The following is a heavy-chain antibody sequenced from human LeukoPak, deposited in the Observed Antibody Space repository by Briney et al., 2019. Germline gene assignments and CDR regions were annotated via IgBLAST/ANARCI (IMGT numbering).Heavy chain of an antibody. J-gene: IGHJ4*02. V-gene: IGHV3-23*01. CDR3: AKDRGYSSSWYVY. CDR2: ISGSGGST. CDR1: GFTFSSYA. Sequence: GGSLRLSCAASGFTFSSYAMSWVRQAPGKGLEWVSAISGSGGSTYYADSVKGRFTISRDNSKNTLYLQMNGLRAEDTAVYYCAKDRGYSSSWYVYWGQGTLVTVSS. D-gene: IGHD6-13*01.